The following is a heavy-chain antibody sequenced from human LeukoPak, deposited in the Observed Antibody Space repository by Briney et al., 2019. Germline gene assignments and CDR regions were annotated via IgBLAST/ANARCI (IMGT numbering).Heavy chain of an antibody. Sequence: GGSLRLSCAASGFTFSSYWMHWVRQAPGKGLVWVSRTNSDGSSTSYADSVKGRFTISRDNAKNTLYLQMNSLRAEDTAVYYCAKEGGYRYLPPYYYYMDVWGKGTTVTVSS. CDR1: GFTFSSYW. CDR2: TNSDGSST. V-gene: IGHV3-74*01. J-gene: IGHJ6*03. CDR3: AKEGGYRYLPPYYYYMDV. D-gene: IGHD5-18*01.